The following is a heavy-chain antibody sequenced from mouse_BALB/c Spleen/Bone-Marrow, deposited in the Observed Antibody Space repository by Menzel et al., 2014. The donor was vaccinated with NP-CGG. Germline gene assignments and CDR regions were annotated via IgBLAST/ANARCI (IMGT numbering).Heavy chain of an antibody. CDR1: GYTFTSYW. D-gene: IGHD2-1*01. Sequence: LQQSGSELVRPGASVKLSGKASGYTFTSYWMHWVKQRHGQGLEWIGNIYPGSGSTNYDERFKSKGTLTVDTSSSTAYMHLSSLTSEDSAVYYCTRGDGNYWYFDVWGAGTTVTVSS. J-gene: IGHJ1*01. V-gene: IGHV1S22*01. CDR2: IYPGSGST. CDR3: TRGDGNYWYFDV.